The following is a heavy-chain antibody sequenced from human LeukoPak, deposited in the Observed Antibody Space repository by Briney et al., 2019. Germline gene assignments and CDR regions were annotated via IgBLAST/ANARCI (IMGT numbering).Heavy chain of an antibody. CDR2: IYYSGST. CDR3: ARRYYYYYMDV. CDR1: GGSISSSSYY. J-gene: IGHJ6*03. Sequence: SETLSLTCTVSGGSISSSSYYWGWIRQPPGKGLEWIGSIYYSGSTYYNPSLKSRVTISVDTSKNQFSLKLSSVTAADTAVYYCARRYYYYYMDVWGKGTTVTVSS. V-gene: IGHV4-39*01.